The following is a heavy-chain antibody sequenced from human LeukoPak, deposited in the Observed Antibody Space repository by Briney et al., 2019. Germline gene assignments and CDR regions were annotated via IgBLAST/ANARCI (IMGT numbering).Heavy chain of an antibody. D-gene: IGHD5-24*01. V-gene: IGHV1-69*06. CDR2: IIPIFGTA. J-gene: IGHJ3*02. CDR3: ARDLVSWLQSNPGSAFDI. Sequence: ASVKVSCKASGGTFSSYAISWVRQAPGQGLEWMGGIIPIFGTANYAQKFQGRVTITADKSTSTAYMELSSLRSEDTAVYYCARDLVSWLQSNPGSAFDIWGQGAMVTVSS. CDR1: GGTFSSYA.